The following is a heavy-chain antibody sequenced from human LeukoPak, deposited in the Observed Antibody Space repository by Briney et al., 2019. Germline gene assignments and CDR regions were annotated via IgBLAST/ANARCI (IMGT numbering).Heavy chain of an antibody. CDR3: ARGDIVVVPAAILNWFDP. V-gene: IGHV4-59*12. D-gene: IGHD2-2*02. CDR2: IYYSGST. Sequence: SETLSLTCTVSGGSISSYYWSWIRQPPGKGLEWIGYIYYSGSTNYNPSLKSRVTISVDTSKNQFSLKLSSVTAADTAVYYCARGDIVVVPAAILNWFDPWGQGTLVTVSS. J-gene: IGHJ5*02. CDR1: GGSISSYY.